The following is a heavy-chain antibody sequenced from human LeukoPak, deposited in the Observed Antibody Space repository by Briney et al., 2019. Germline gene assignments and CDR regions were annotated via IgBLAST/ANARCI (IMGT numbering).Heavy chain of an antibody. CDR2: IYYSGST. J-gene: IGHJ6*03. D-gene: IGHD1-7*01. V-gene: IGHV4-61*01. Sequence: NPSQTLSLTCTVSGGSISSGSYYWSWIRQPPGKGLEWIGYIYYSGSTNYNPSLKSRVTISVDTSKNQFSLELSSVTAADTAVYYCARAPYNWNYSFGFDDYYYMDVWGKGTTVTVSS. CDR3: ARAPYNWNYSFGFDDYYYMDV. CDR1: GGSISSGSYY.